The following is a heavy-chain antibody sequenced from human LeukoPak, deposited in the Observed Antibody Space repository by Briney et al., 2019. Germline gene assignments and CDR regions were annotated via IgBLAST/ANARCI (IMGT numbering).Heavy chain of an antibody. CDR2: INPNSGGT. V-gene: IGHV1-2*02. CDR3: ASIGVVIIPDAFDI. Sequence: ASVKVSCRASGYTFTGYYMHWVRQAPGQGLEWMGWINPNSGGTNYAQKFQGRVTMTRDTSISTAYMELSRLRSDDTAVYYCASIGVVIIPDAFDIWGQGTMVTVSS. D-gene: IGHD3-3*01. CDR1: GYTFTGYY. J-gene: IGHJ3*02.